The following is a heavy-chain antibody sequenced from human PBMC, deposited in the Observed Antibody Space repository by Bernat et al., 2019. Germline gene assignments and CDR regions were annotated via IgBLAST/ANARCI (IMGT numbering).Heavy chain of an antibody. Sequence: DVQLVESGGGLVKPGGSLRLSCAASGFTFSNAWMNWVRQAPGKGLEWVGRIKSKIDGGTTDHSAPVQGRFTISREDSKNTLYLQMNSLKTEDSAVYYCTARDKAMDHWGQGTLVTVSS. V-gene: IGHV3-15*07. CDR3: TARDKAMDH. CDR1: GFTFSNAW. D-gene: IGHD5-18*01. CDR2: IKSKIDGGTT. J-gene: IGHJ4*02.